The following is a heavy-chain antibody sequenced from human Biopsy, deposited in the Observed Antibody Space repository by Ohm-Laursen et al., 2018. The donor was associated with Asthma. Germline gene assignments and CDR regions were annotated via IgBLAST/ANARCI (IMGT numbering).Heavy chain of an antibody. J-gene: IGHJ6*02. CDR2: ISVYNGNT. Sequence: APVKVSCKTSGYTFNSAGITWVRQAPGQGLEWMGWISVYNGNTKVAQKLQDRVTTITDTSTSTAYMELRSLRSDDTAVYFCARSVDYSHYYGIDVWGQGTTVTVS. CDR3: ARSVDYSHYYGIDV. D-gene: IGHD3-10*01. CDR1: GYTFNSAG. V-gene: IGHV1-18*01.